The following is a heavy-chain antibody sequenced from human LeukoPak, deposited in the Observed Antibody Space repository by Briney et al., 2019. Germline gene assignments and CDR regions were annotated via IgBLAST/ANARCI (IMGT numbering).Heavy chain of an antibody. CDR2: INHSGST. V-gene: IGHV4-34*01. CDR1: GGSFSGYY. CDR3: ASFHDSCSGKIDY. J-gene: IGHJ4*02. D-gene: IGHD2-15*01. Sequence: SETLSLTCAVYGGSFSGYYWSWIRQPPGKGLEWIGEINHSGSTNYNPSLKSRVTISVDTSKNQFSLKLSSVTAADTAAYYCASFHDSCSGKIDYWGQGTLVTVSS.